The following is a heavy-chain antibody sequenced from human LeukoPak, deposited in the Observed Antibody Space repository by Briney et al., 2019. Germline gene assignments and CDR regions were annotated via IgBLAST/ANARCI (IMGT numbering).Heavy chain of an antibody. CDR1: GGSISSYY. D-gene: IGHD1-26*01. J-gene: IGHJ4*02. CDR2: IYYSGSA. CDR3: ARGVGATTN. Sequence: SETLSLTCTVSGGSISSYYWSWIRQPPGKGLEWIGYIYYSGSANYNPSLKSRVTISVDTSKNQFSLKLSSVTAADTAVYYCARGVGATTNWGQGTLVTVSS. V-gene: IGHV4-59*01.